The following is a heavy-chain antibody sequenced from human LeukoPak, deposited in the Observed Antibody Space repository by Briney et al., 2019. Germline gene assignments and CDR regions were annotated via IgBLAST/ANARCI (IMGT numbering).Heavy chain of an antibody. J-gene: IGHJ4*02. D-gene: IGHD3-10*01. V-gene: IGHV3-23*01. CDR3: AKKRYGSGSYYNDY. CDR1: GFTLSGYG. CDR2: ISGSGGST. Sequence: GGSLRLSCAASGFTLSGYGMNWVRQAPGKGLEWVSAISGSGGSTYYADSVKGRFTISRDNSKNTLYLQMNSLRAEDTAVYYCAKKRYGSGSYYNDYWGQGTLVTVSS.